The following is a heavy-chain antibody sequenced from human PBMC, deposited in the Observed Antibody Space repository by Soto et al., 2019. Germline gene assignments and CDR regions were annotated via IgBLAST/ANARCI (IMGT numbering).Heavy chain of an antibody. CDR3: ARAFPRLLPHLTSGYFQP. V-gene: IGHV3-23*01. CDR2: ISGSGGST. CDR1: GFTFSSFA. J-gene: IGHJ1*01. D-gene: IGHD1-26*01. Sequence: GGSLRLSCAASGFTFSSFAMSWVRQAPGKGLDWVSAISGSGGSTYSADSVKGRFTISRDNAKKSLYLEMNSLRGDDTGVYYCARAFPRLLPHLTSGYFQPRGQGTLVSVSS.